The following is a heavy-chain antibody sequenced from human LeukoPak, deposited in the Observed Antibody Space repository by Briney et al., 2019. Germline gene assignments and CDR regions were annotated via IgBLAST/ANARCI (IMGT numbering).Heavy chain of an antibody. D-gene: IGHD3-16*01. Sequence: WASVKVSCKASGYTFTSYGINWVRQAPGQRLEWMGWISAYNGDTNYAQKLQGRVTMTRDMSTSTVYMELSSLRSEDTAVYYCARDQGGPTSYWGQGTLVTVSS. V-gene: IGHV1-18*01. J-gene: IGHJ4*02. CDR2: ISAYNGDT. CDR3: ARDQGGPTSY. CDR1: GYTFTSYG.